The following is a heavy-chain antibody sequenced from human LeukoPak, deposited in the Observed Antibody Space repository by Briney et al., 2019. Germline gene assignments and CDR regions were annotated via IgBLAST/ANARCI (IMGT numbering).Heavy chain of an antibody. CDR1: GFTFSSYD. V-gene: IGHV3-23*01. D-gene: IGHD2-2*02. CDR3: AKLGDAVVPAAISY. CDR2: ISGSGDST. J-gene: IGHJ4*02. Sequence: GGSLRLSCATSGFTFSSYDMSWVRQPPGKGLEWVSTISGSGDSTYYVDSVKGRFTISRDISKNTLYLQMNSLRGEDTAVYYCAKLGDAVVPAAISYWGQGTLVTVSS.